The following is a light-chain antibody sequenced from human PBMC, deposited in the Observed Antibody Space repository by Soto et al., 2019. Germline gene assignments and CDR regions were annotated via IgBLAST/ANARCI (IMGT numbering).Light chain of an antibody. Sequence: QSVLTQPPSVSGAPGQRVTISCTGSTSNIGAGYDVHWYQQLPGTAPKLLIYGSVNRPSGVPDRFSGSKSGASASLAITGLQAEDEADYYCQSYDGSLRGVFGGGTKLTVL. J-gene: IGLJ3*02. CDR3: QSYDGSLRGV. CDR1: TSNIGAGYD. CDR2: GSV. V-gene: IGLV1-40*01.